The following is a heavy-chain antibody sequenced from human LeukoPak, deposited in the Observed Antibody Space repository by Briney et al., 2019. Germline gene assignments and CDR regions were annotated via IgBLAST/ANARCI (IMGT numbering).Heavy chain of an antibody. J-gene: IGHJ4*02. CDR2: IIPIFGTA. Sequence: SVKVSCKASGGTFSSYAISRVRQAPGQGLEWMGGIIPIFGTANYAQKFQGRVTITADESTSTAYMELSSLRSEDTAVYYCAREIGSGWGGDYWGQGTLVTVSS. D-gene: IGHD6-19*01. CDR3: AREIGSGWGGDY. V-gene: IGHV1-69*01. CDR1: GGTFSSYA.